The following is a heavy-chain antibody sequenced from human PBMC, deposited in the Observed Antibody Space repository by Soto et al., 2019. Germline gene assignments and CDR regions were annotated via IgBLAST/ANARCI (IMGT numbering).Heavy chain of an antibody. CDR3: AKGYSSSWGTPFDY. J-gene: IGHJ4*02. CDR2: ISYDGSNK. V-gene: IGHV3-30*18. CDR1: GFTFSSYG. Sequence: QVQLVESGGGVVQPGGSLRLSCAASGFTFSSYGMDWVRQAPGKGLEWVAVISYDGSNKYYADSVKGRFTISRDISKNTLYLQMNSLRAEDTAVYYCAKGYSSSWGTPFDYWGQGTLVTVSS. D-gene: IGHD6-13*01.